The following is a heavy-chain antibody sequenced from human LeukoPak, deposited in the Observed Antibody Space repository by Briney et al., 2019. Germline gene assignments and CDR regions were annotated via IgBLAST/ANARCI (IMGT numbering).Heavy chain of an antibody. V-gene: IGHV4-59*02. CDR2: IYYSGST. J-gene: IGHJ4*02. CDR1: GGSVSIYY. D-gene: IGHD3-3*01. CDR3: ARYITIFDY. Sequence: SETLSLTCTVSGGSVSIYYWSWIRQPPGKGLEWMGYIYYSGSTNYNPSLKSRATTSVDTSKNQFSLKLSSVTAADTAVYSCARYITIFDYWGQGTLVTVSS.